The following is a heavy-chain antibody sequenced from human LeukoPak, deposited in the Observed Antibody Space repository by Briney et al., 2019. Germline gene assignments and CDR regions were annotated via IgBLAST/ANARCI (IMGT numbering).Heavy chain of an antibody. J-gene: IGHJ6*04. Sequence: GGSLRLSCAASGFTFSNAWLSWVRQAPGKGLEWVGRIKSKTDGGTTDYAAPVKGRFTISRDDSKITLYLQMNSLKTEDTAVYYCTTGLLAHYYYYGMDVWGKGTTVTVSS. CDR3: TTGLLAHYYYYGMDV. V-gene: IGHV3-15*01. D-gene: IGHD2-21*02. CDR2: IKSKTDGGTT. CDR1: GFTFSNAW.